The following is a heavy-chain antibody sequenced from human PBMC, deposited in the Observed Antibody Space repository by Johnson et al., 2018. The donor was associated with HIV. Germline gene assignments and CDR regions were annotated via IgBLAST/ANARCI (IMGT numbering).Heavy chain of an antibody. CDR1: GLSFSSYG. V-gene: IGHV3-30*19. Sequence: QVQLVESGGGVVQPGRSVRLSCAASGLSFSSYGMEWVRQAPGKGLEWVAVISYDGSNKYYADSVKGRFTISRDNSKNTLYLQMNSLRAEDTAVYYCARDRVWFGELYAFDIWGQGTMVTVSS. CDR3: ARDRVWFGELYAFDI. CDR2: ISYDGSNK. J-gene: IGHJ3*02. D-gene: IGHD3-10*01.